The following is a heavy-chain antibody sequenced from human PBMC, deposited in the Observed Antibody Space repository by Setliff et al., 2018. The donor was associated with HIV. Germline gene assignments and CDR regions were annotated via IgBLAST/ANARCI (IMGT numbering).Heavy chain of an antibody. CDR2: TYYRSKWYK. J-gene: IGHJ6*03. CDR1: GDNVSSSTAA. V-gene: IGHV6-1*01. Sequence: PSQTLSLTCVISGDNVSSSTAAWNWIRQSPSRDLEWLGRTYYRSKWYKDYAVSVKSRINISADTSKNHFSLQLISVSPEDSAIYYCARGRDEYGWPTVTLTYYYYYYIDVWDNGTTVTVSS. D-gene: IGHD4-17*01. CDR3: ARGRDEYGWPTVTLTYYYYYYIDV.